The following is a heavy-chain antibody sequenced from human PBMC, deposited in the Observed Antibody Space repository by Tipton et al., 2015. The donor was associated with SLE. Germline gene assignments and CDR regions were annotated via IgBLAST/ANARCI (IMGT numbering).Heavy chain of an antibody. J-gene: IGHJ4*02. Sequence: TLSLTCFVSGASVRSTSYHWGWIRQPPGKGLEWIGNIYYDGTAYSTPSLESRVSISVDTSKNQFSLRLTSVTAADAAVYYCAREGLHYDILTGLLGRGYYFDHWGQGALVTVSS. D-gene: IGHD3-9*01. CDR2: IYYDGTA. CDR3: AREGLHYDILTGLLGRGYYFDH. CDR1: GASVRSTSYH. V-gene: IGHV4-39*07.